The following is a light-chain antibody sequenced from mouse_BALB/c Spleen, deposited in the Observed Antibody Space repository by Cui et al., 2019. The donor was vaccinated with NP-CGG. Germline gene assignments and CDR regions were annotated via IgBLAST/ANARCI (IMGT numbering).Light chain of an antibody. V-gene: IGLV1*01. CDR3: ALWYSNHWV. J-gene: IGLJ1*01. CDR2: GT. CDR1: TGAVTTSNY. Sequence: QAVVPQESALTTSPGETVTLTCRSSTGAVTTSNYANWVQEKPDHLFTGLIGGTNRAPGVPARFSGSLIGDKAALTITGAQTEYEAIYFCALWYSNHWVFGGGTKLTVL.